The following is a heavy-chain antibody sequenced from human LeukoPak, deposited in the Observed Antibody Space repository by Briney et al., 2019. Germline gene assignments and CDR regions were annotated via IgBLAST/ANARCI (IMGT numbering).Heavy chain of an antibody. D-gene: IGHD2-2*01. V-gene: IGHV4-34*01. CDR1: AGSFSGYY. Sequence: SESLSLTCAVYAGSFSGYYWSWIRPPPGKGLEWIGEINHSGSTNYNPSLKTRVNISVGTSKYQFSLKLSSVTAAETAVYYCARGSQSTRPGGYWGQGTLVTVSS. CDR3: ARGSQSTRPGGY. J-gene: IGHJ4*02. CDR2: INHSGST.